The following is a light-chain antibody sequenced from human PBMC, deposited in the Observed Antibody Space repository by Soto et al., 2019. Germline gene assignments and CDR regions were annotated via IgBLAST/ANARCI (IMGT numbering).Light chain of an antibody. V-gene: IGKV1-5*01. J-gene: IGKJ1*01. CDR1: QSVNGW. Sequence: DIQMTQSPSTLSASVGDRVTITCRASQSVNGWLAWYQQKPGKAPKLLIYADSNLESGVPSRFSGSGSGTEFTLTISRLQPDDFATYYCQHYNSNALTFGQGTKVEIK. CDR3: QHYNSNALT. CDR2: ADS.